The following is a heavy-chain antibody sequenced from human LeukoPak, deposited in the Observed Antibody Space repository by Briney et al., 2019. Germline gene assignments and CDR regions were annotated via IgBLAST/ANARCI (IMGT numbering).Heavy chain of an antibody. Sequence: GGSLRLSCAASGFTVSSNFMSWVRQAPGKGLEWVSIIYSGGTTYYADSVKGRFTISRDNSKNTLYLQMNSLRAEDTAVYYCAKDRGQYYYGSGDYWGQGTLVTVSS. CDR3: AKDRGQYYYGSGDY. CDR1: GFTVSSNF. D-gene: IGHD3-10*01. J-gene: IGHJ4*02. CDR2: IYSGGTT. V-gene: IGHV3-53*05.